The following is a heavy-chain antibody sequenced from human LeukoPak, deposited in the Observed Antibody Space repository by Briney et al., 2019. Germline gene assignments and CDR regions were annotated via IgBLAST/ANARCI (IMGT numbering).Heavy chain of an antibody. CDR1: GFTFSSYS. CDR3: ATGFFYYYYMDV. J-gene: IGHJ6*03. V-gene: IGHV3-74*01. Sequence: PGGSLGLSCAASGFTFSSYSMNWVRQAPGKGLVWVSRINSDGSSTSYADSVKGRFTISRDNAKNTLYLQMNSLRAEDTAVYYCATGFFYYYYMDVWGKGTTVTISS. CDR2: INSDGSST. D-gene: IGHD3-3*01.